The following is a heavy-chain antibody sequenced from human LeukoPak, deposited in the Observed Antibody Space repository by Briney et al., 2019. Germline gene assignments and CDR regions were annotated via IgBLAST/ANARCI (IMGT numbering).Heavy chain of an antibody. D-gene: IGHD3-22*01. CDR3: ADYYDSSGYSAPTS. J-gene: IGHJ4*02. CDR2: IYYSGST. CDR1: GGSISSSSDY. V-gene: IGHV4-39*01. Sequence: SETLSLTCTVCGGSISSSSDYWGWVRQPPGRGVGWVGSIYYSGSTYYNPSLKSRVTISVDTSKNQFSLKLSSVTAADTAVYYCADYYDSSGYSAPTSWGQGTLVTVSS.